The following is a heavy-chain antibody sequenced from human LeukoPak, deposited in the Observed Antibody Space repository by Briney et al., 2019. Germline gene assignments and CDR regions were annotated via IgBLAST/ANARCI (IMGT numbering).Heavy chain of an antibody. CDR1: GGSISSRTYY. D-gene: IGHD4-17*01. CDR2: IYYSGTT. V-gene: IGHV4-39*07. CDR3: ARSDTTVTGLDP. J-gene: IGHJ5*02. Sequence: PSETLSLTCTVSGGSISSRTYYWGWIRQPPGKGLEWIGTIYYSGTTYYNPSLKSRVTISVDTSKNQFSLKLSSVTAADTAVYYCARSDTTVTGLDPWGQGTLVSVSS.